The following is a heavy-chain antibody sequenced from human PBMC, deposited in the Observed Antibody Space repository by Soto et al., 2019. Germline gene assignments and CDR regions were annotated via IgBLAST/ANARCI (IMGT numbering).Heavy chain of an antibody. CDR2: IWYDGSNK. Sequence: GGSLRLSCAASGFTFSSYGMHWVRQAPGKGLEWVAVIWYDGSNKYYADSVKGRFTISRDNSKNTLYLQMNSLRAEDTAVYYCARDLRVAAAASDYYYYGMDVWGQGTTVTVSS. CDR3: ARDLRVAAAASDYYYYGMDV. V-gene: IGHV3-33*01. CDR1: GFTFSSYG. D-gene: IGHD6-13*01. J-gene: IGHJ6*02.